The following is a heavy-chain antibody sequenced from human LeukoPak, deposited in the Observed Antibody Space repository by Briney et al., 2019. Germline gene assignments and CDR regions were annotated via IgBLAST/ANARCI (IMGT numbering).Heavy chain of an antibody. V-gene: IGHV3-7*01. J-gene: IGHJ4*02. CDR2: IKEDESEK. D-gene: IGHD3-10*01. Sequence: GGSLRLSCTVSGFIFSDFSMSWVRQAPGNGPEWVANIKEDESEKNYVDSVKGRFTISRDSAKNSLYLQMNSLRAEDTAVYYCARVGSGSSYRPFDYWGQGTLVTVSS. CDR3: ARVGSGSSYRPFDY. CDR1: GFIFSDFS.